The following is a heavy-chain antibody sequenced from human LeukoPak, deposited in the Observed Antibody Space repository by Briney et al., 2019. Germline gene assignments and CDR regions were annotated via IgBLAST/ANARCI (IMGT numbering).Heavy chain of an antibody. CDR1: GYTFTSYA. J-gene: IGHJ6*04. Sequence: ASVKVSCKASGYTFTSYAMHCVRQAPGQRLEWMGWINAGNGNTKYSQKFQGRVTITRDTSASTAYMELSSLRSEHTAVYYCARGGDYYGSGSYRPKYYYYGMDVWGKGTTVTVYS. CDR3: ARGGDYYGSGSYRPKYYYYGMDV. D-gene: IGHD3-10*01. CDR2: INAGNGNT. V-gene: IGHV1-3*01.